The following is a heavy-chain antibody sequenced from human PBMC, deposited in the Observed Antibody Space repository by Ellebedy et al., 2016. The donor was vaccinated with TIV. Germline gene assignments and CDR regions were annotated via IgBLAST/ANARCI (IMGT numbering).Heavy chain of an antibody. V-gene: IGHV3-21*01. J-gene: IGHJ3*02. Sequence: PGGSLRLSCAASGFTFSSYSMNWVRQAPGKGLEWVSSISSSSSYIYYADSVKGRFTISRDNAKNSLYLQMNSLRAEDTAVYYCARDGLFLGIVVVPAGDAFDIWGQGTMVTVSS. CDR3: ARDGLFLGIVVVPAGDAFDI. D-gene: IGHD2-2*03. CDR2: ISSSSSYI. CDR1: GFTFSSYS.